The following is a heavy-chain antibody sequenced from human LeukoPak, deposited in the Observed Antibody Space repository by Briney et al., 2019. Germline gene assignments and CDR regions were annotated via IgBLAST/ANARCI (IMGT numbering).Heavy chain of an antibody. CDR2: ISYDGDNT. D-gene: IGHD2-15*01. CDR1: GFSFSDHG. J-gene: IGHJ4*02. Sequence: PGGSLRLSCAASGFSFSDHGMHWVRQAPGKGLEWVAAISYDGDNTYYADSVKGRFTISRDNSRNTVYLQLKSLRPEDTAVFYYARDRFGGSAYFDFWGQGTLVTVSS. CDR3: ARDRFGGSAYFDF. V-gene: IGHV3-30*03.